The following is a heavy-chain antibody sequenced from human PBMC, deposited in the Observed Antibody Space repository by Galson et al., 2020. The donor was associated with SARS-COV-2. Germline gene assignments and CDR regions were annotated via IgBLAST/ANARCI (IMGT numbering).Heavy chain of an antibody. J-gene: IGHJ3*02. V-gene: IGHV4-61*02. CDR2: IYTSGST. D-gene: IGHD3-22*01. Sequence: SETLSLTCTVSGGSISSGSYYWSWIRQPAGKGLEWIGRIYTSGSTNYNPSLKSRVTISVDTSKNQFSLKLSSVTAADTAVYYCARGPPYYEADAVAFDIWGQGTMVTVSS. CDR3: ARGPPYYEADAVAFDI. CDR1: GGSISSGSYY.